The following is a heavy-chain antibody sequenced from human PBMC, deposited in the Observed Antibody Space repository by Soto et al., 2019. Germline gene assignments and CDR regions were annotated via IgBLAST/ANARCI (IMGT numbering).Heavy chain of an antibody. D-gene: IGHD3-3*01. CDR3: ARKLRFLEWLFPGNWFDP. Sequence: SETLSLTCAVYGGSFSGYYWSWIRQPPGKGLEWIGEINHSGSTNYNPSLKSRVTISVDTSKNQFSLKLSSVTAAGTAVYYCARKLRFLEWLFPGNWFDPWGQGTLVTVSS. CDR1: GGSFSGYY. V-gene: IGHV4-34*01. CDR2: INHSGST. J-gene: IGHJ5*02.